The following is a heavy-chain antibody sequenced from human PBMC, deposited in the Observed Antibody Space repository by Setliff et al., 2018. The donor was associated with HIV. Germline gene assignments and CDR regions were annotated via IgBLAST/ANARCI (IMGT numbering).Heavy chain of an antibody. CDR1: GGSFSGYY. CDR3: ARGRSCSSSSCYLVYYYYYGMDV. Sequence: LSLTCAVYGGSFSGYYWSWIRQPPGKGLEWIGEIIHTGSTNYNPSLKCRVTISVDTSKNQFSLRLSSVTAADTAVYYCARGRSCSSSSCYLVYYYYYGMDVWGHGSTVTVSS. V-gene: IGHV4-34*01. D-gene: IGHD2-2*01. J-gene: IGHJ6*02. CDR2: IIHTGST.